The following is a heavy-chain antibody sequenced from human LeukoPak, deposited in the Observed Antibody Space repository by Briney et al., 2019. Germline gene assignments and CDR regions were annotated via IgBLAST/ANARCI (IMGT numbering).Heavy chain of an antibody. CDR3: ARGTDYYYYYMDV. Sequence: PGGSLRLSCAASGFTFSSYAMHWVRQAPGKGLEYVSVISSNGGSTYYANSVKGRFTISRDNSKNTLYLQMGSLRAEDMAVYYCARGTDYYYYYMDVWGKGTTVTISS. J-gene: IGHJ6*03. V-gene: IGHV3-64*01. CDR1: GFTFSSYA. CDR2: ISSNGGST. D-gene: IGHD1-1*01.